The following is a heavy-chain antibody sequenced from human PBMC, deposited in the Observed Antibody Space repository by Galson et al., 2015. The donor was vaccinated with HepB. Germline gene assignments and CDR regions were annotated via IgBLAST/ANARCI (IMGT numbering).Heavy chain of an antibody. CDR3: ASLKVRFGDPPDYYGMDV. CDR2: IYPGDSDT. V-gene: IGHV5-51*01. J-gene: IGHJ6*02. CDR1: GYSFTSYW. Sequence: QSGAEVKKPGESLKISCKGSGYSFTSYWIGWVRQMPGKGLEWMGIIYPGDSDTRYSPSFQGQVTISADKSISTAYLQWSSLKASDTAMYYCASLKVRFGDPPDYYGMDVWGQGTTVTVSS. D-gene: IGHD3-10*01.